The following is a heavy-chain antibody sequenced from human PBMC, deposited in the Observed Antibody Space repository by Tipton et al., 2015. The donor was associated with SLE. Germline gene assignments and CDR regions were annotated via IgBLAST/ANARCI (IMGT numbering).Heavy chain of an antibody. CDR3: ARDPTNWGSNWYFDL. V-gene: IGHV4-61*09. CDR2: IYTSEST. Sequence: TLSLTCTVSGGSISSGSYYWSWIRQPAGKGLEWIGYIYTSESTNYNPSLKSRVTISVDTSKNQFSLKLSSVTAADTAVYYCARDPTNWGSNWYFDLWGRGTLVTVSS. CDR1: GGSISSGSYY. J-gene: IGHJ2*01. D-gene: IGHD7-27*01.